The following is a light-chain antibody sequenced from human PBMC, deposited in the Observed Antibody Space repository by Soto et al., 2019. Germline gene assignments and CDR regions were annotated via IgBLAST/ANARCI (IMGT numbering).Light chain of an antibody. V-gene: IGLV2-14*01. CDR1: NSDVGGYNY. CDR3: SSYTSSSTLV. J-gene: IGLJ1*01. Sequence: QSVLTQPASVSGSPGQSITISCTGTNSDVGGYNYVSWYQQQPGKAPKLMIYEVSNRPSGVSNRFSGSKSGNTASLTISGLRAEDEADYYCSSYTSSSTLVFGTGTKVTVL. CDR2: EVS.